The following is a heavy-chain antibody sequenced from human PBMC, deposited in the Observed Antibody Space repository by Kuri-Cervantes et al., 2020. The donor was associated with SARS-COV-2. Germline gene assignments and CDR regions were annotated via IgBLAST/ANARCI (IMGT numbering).Heavy chain of an antibody. Sequence: ASVKVSCKASGYTFTSYGISWVRQAPGQGLEWMGWISAYNGNTNYAQKFQGRVTITADKSTSTAYMELSSLRSEDTAVYYCARGWHSSGWSFDYWGQGTLVTVSS. CDR1: GYTFTSYG. J-gene: IGHJ4*02. D-gene: IGHD6-19*01. CDR3: ARGWHSSGWSFDY. V-gene: IGHV1-18*01. CDR2: ISAYNGNT.